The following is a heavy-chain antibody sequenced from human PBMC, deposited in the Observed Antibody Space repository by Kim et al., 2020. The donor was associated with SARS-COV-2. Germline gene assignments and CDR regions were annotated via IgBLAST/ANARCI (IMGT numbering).Heavy chain of an antibody. Sequence: SVKGRFTISRDNSKNTLYLQMNSLRAEDTAVYYCAKELQSYSYYYYGMDVWGQGTTVTVSS. J-gene: IGHJ6*02. CDR3: AKELQSYSYYYYGMDV. D-gene: IGHD1-26*01. V-gene: IGHV3-30*02.